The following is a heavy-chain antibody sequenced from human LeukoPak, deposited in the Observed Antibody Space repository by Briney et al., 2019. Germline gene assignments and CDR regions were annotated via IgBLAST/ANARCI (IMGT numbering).Heavy chain of an antibody. CDR2: IWYDGSNK. CDR1: GFTFSSYG. J-gene: IGHJ4*02. V-gene: IGHV3-33*01. D-gene: IGHD3-10*01. CDR3: AREAEELLWFGDLADS. Sequence: PGRSLRLCCAASGFTFSSYGMHWVRQAPGKGLEWVAVIWYDGSNKYYADSVKGRFTISRDNSKNTLYLQMNSLRAEDTAVYYCAREAEELLWFGDLADSWGQGTLVTVSS.